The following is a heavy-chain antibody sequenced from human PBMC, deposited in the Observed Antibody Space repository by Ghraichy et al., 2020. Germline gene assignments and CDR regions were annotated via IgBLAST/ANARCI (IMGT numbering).Heavy chain of an antibody. J-gene: IGHJ4*02. Sequence: GGSLRLSCKASGFAFSNYDMDWARQVPGKGLEWVSFISGGSDTIRYADSVKGRFTISWDNARNSLYLQMNSLRVDDTAVYFCVRDWPVDWGQGTLVTVSS. CDR2: ISGGSDTI. CDR1: GFAFSNYD. V-gene: IGHV3-48*01. CDR3: VRDWPVD.